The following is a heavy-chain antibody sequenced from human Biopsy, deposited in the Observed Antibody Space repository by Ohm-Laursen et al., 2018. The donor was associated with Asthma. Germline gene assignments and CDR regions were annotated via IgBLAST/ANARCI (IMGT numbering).Heavy chain of an antibody. Sequence: ASVTVSCKTSSYTFNSAGITWVRQAPGQGLEWMGWISVYNGNTKVAQKLQDRVTMITDTSTSTAYMELRSLRSDDTAVYFCARAVDYSHYYGIDVWGQGTTVTVS. D-gene: IGHD3-10*01. CDR3: ARAVDYSHYYGIDV. J-gene: IGHJ6*02. CDR2: ISVYNGNT. CDR1: SYTFNSAG. V-gene: IGHV1-18*01.